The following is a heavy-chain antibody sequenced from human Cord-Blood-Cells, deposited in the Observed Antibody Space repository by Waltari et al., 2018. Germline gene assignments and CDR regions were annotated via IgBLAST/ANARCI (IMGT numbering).Heavy chain of an antibody. V-gene: IGHV3-53*02. CDR3: ARGGIAARPFDY. CDR1: GFTVISNY. D-gene: IGHD6-6*01. Sequence: EVQLVETGGGLLQPGGSLSLHCAASGFTVISNYLSWRRQAPGKGLDWVSVIYSGGTTYYADSVKGRFTISRDNSKNTLYLQMNSLRAEDTAVYYCARGGIAARPFDYWGQGTLVTVSS. CDR2: IYSGGTT. J-gene: IGHJ4*02.